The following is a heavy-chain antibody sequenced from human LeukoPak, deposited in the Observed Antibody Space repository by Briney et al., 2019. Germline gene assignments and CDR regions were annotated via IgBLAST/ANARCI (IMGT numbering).Heavy chain of an antibody. CDR2: INAGNGNT. CDR3: ARVVATHDYGMDV. Sequence: ASVKVSCKASGFTFTNYAMHWVRQAPGQRLEWMGWINAGNGNTKYSQKFQGRVTITRDTSASTAYMELSSLRSEDTAVYYCARVVATHDYGMDVWGQGTTVTVSS. V-gene: IGHV1-3*01. J-gene: IGHJ6*02. CDR1: GFTFTNYA. D-gene: IGHD5-12*01.